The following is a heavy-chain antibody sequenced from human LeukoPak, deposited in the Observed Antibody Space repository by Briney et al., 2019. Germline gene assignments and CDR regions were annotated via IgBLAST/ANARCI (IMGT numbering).Heavy chain of an antibody. CDR3: ARLPRSFDSKDAFDI. CDR1: GGSINNYY. CDR2: VYYSGTT. V-gene: IGHV4-59*08. J-gene: IGHJ3*02. Sequence: PSETLSLTCTVSGGSINNYYWNWIRQPPGKGLEWIGYVYYSGTTNYNPSLQSRVTVSVDTSKNQFSLKLRSVTAADTAVYYCARLPRSFDSKDAFDIWGQGTMVTVSS. D-gene: IGHD3-9*01.